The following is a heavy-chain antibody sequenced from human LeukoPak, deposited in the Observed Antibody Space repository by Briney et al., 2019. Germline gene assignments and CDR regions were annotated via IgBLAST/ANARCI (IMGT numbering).Heavy chain of an antibody. CDR3: AKGIDHGDYMDV. Sequence: GGSLRLSCAASGFTFSSYGIHWVRQAPGKGLEWVAFIRYDGSIKYYADSVKGRFTISRDNSKDTLYLQMNSLRAEDTAVYYCAKGIDHGDYMDVWGKGTTVTVSS. V-gene: IGHV3-30*02. D-gene: IGHD4-17*01. J-gene: IGHJ6*03. CDR1: GFTFSSYG. CDR2: IRYDGSIK.